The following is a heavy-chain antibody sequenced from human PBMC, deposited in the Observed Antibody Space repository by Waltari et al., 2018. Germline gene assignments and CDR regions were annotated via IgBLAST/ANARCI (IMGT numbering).Heavy chain of an antibody. V-gene: IGHV3-21*01. CDR1: GFDSSAYD. CDR2: IGGTHSNI. J-gene: IGHJ5*02. Sequence: EVRLAESGGGLVKPGGSLGPSCTRSGFDSSAYDLNCARQAPGTGLEWVSSIGGTHSNIFYADSVKGRFTVSRDNAKNSLYLQMDNLRAEDSGLYYCTRDLYGSGGDWFDPWGQGTLVTVSS. D-gene: IGHD3-10*01. CDR3: TRDLYGSGGDWFDP.